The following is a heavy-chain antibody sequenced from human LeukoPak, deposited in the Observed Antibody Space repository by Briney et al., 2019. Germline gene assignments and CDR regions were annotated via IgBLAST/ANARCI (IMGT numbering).Heavy chain of an antibody. CDR2: IHPNSGGT. D-gene: IGHD1-7*01. J-gene: IGHJ4*02. CDR3: AMQENSLFDY. CDR1: GYTFTGYY. V-gene: IGHV1-2*02. Sequence: VSVKVSCKASGYTFTGYYIHWVRQAPGQGLEWMGWIHPNSGGTKYAQNFQGRVTLTWDTSMSTVYMDLTRLISDDTAVYSCAMQENSLFDYWGQGTLVTVSS.